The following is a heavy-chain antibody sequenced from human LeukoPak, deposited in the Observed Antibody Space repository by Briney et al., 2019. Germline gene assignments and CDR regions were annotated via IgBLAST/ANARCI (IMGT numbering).Heavy chain of an antibody. J-gene: IGHJ3*02. CDR1: GGSFSGYY. V-gene: IGHV4-34*01. Sequence: SETLSLTCAVYGGSFSGYYWSWIRQPPGKGLEWIGEINHSGSTNYNPSLKSRVTISVDTSKNQFSLKLSSVTAADTAVYYCARGDYGGNSGAFDIWGQGTMVTVSS. CDR3: ARGDYGGNSGAFDI. D-gene: IGHD4-23*01. CDR2: INHSGST.